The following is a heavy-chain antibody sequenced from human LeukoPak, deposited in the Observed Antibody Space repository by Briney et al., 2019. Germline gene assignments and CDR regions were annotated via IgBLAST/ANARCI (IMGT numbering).Heavy chain of an antibody. D-gene: IGHD1-26*01. CDR1: GFTVSSNY. Sequence: GGSLRLSCAASGFTVSSNYMSWVRQAPGKGLEWVSYISSSGSTIYYADSVKGRFTISRDNAKNSLYLQMNSLRAEDTAVYYCARDGSGSYYPLDFDYWGQGTLVTVSS. J-gene: IGHJ4*02. CDR2: ISSSGSTI. V-gene: IGHV3-11*04. CDR3: ARDGSGSYYPLDFDY.